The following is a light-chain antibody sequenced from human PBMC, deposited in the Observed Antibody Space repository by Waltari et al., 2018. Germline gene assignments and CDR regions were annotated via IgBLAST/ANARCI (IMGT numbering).Light chain of an antibody. Sequence: QSALTQPASVSGSPGQSITLSCAGTPRDVGGYNYVSWYQHHPGKAPKLMIYDVTQRPSGVSSRFSGSKSGSTASLTISGLQTDDEGDYYCCSYGGGSTVIFGGGTKLTVL. CDR2: DVT. CDR1: PRDVGGYNY. J-gene: IGLJ2*01. V-gene: IGLV2-23*02. CDR3: CSYGGGSTVI.